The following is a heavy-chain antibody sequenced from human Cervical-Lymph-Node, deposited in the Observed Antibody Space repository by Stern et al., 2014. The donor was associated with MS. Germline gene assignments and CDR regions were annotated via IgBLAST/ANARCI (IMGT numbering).Heavy chain of an antibody. CDR1: GFTFSSNT. D-gene: IGHD6-19*01. CDR2: ISGSGSDI. CDR3: AARGDTRGWTH. Sequence: EVQLLESGGGLVQPGGYLRLSCVASGFTFSSNTMNWVRQAPGKGLEWVAFISGSGSDIYYADSLKGRFTISRDNGKNSLYLQMNSLRDDDTAVYYCAARGDTRGWTHWGQGTLVTVSS. J-gene: IGHJ4*02. V-gene: IGHV3-48*02.